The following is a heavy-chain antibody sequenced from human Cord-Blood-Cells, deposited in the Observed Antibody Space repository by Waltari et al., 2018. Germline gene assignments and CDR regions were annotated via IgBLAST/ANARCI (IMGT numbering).Heavy chain of an antibody. CDR1: GYTFTSYG. V-gene: IGHV1-18*04. CDR3: ASLWTGTEYFQH. J-gene: IGHJ1*01. D-gene: IGHD1-1*01. CDR2: ISAYNGNT. Sequence: QVQLVQSGAEVKKPGASVKVSCKASGYTFTSYGISWVRQAPGQGHEWMGWISAYNGNTNYAQKLQGRVTMTTDTSTSTADMELRSLRSDDTAVYYCASLWTGTEYFQHWGQGTLVTVSS.